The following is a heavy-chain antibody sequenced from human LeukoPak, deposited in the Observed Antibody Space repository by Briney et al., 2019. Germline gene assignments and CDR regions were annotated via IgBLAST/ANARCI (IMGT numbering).Heavy chain of an antibody. J-gene: IGHJ1*01. CDR1: GGSISSYY. D-gene: IGHD2-21*02. CDR2: IYYSGST. CDR3: ATVVVTAIPTHDEYFQH. Sequence: SETLSLTCTVSGGSISSYYWSWIRQPPGKGLEWIGCIYYSGSTNYNPSLKSRVTISVDTSKNQFSLKLSSVTAADTAVYYCATVVVTAIPTHDEYFQHWGQGTLVTVSS. V-gene: IGHV4-59*01.